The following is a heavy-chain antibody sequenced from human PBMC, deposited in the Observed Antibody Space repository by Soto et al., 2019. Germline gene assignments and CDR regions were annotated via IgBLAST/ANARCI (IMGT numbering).Heavy chain of an antibody. CDR3: ARKWGYIGGADFWSGYPTLYFEY. Sequence: ASVKVSCKASGYTFTSYYMHWVRQAPGQGLEWMGIINPSGGSTSYAQKFQGRVTMTRDTSTSTVYMELSSLRSEDTAVYYCARKWGYIGGADFWSGYPTLYFEYWGQGTLVTVSS. CDR1: GYTFTSYY. D-gene: IGHD3-3*01. V-gene: IGHV1-46*03. J-gene: IGHJ4*02. CDR2: INPSGGST.